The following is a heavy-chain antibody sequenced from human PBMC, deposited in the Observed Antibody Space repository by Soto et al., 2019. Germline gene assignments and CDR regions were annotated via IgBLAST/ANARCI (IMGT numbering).Heavy chain of an antibody. Sequence: GESLKISCEASGYRFTSYWIGWVRQMPGKGLEWMGIIYPGDSDTRYSPSFQGQVAMSVDKSISTAYLQWNSLKASDTAMYYCARHGGRLIAPAYWGQGTLVTVSS. V-gene: IGHV5-51*01. D-gene: IGHD2-2*01. CDR3: ARHGGRLIAPAY. CDR1: GYRFTSYW. CDR2: IYPGDSDT. J-gene: IGHJ4*02.